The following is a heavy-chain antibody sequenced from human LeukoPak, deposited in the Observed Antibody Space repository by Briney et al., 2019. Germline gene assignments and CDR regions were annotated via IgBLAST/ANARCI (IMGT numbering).Heavy chain of an antibody. J-gene: IGHJ4*02. CDR1: GSSFTSYW. CDR2: IDPSDSYT. CDR3: AGQYSSGWYRNAFDY. D-gene: IGHD6-19*01. V-gene: IGHV5-10-1*01. Sequence: GESLKISCKGSGSSFTSYWFNRLRKMPGKGLEWMGRIDPSDSYTNYSPSFQGHVTISADKSISTAYLQWSSLKASDTAMYFCAGQYSSGWYRNAFDYWGQGTLVTVSS.